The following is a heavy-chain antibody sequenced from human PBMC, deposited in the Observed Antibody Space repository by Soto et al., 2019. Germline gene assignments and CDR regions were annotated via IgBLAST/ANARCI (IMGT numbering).Heavy chain of an antibody. D-gene: IGHD3-9*01. CDR1: GFTFRSYA. J-gene: IGHJ4*02. Sequence: PGGSLRLYCAASGFTFRSYAMTWVRQAPGKGLEWVSTTSGSGGSTYYAASVKGRFTISRDNSKNTLYLQMNSLRVEDTAVYYCANHATFYDILTGYPEWGPGSLVTVSS. CDR2: TSGSGGST. CDR3: ANHATFYDILTGYPE. V-gene: IGHV3-23*01.